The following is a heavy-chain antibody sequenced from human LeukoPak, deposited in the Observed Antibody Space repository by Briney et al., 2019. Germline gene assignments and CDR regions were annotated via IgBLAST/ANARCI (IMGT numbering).Heavy chain of an antibody. D-gene: IGHD4-23*01. CDR1: GGSISSYY. Sequence: NPSETLSLTCTVSGGSISSYYWSWIRQPAGKGLEWTGRIYTSGSTNYNPSLKSRVTMSVDTSKNQFSLKLSSVTAADTAVYYCARDQPLADYGGIGFPDYWGQGTLVTVSS. CDR2: IYTSGST. V-gene: IGHV4-4*07. CDR3: ARDQPLADYGGIGFPDY. J-gene: IGHJ4*02.